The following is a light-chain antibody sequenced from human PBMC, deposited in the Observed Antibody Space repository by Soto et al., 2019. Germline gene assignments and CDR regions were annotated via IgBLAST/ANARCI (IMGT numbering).Light chain of an antibody. CDR3: AAWDDSLNGQV. Sequence: QSVLTQPPSASGTPGQRVTISCSGSSSNIGSNTVNWYQQLPGTAPKLLIYSNNHRPSGVPDRLSGSKSGTSASLAISVLQSEDEADYYCAAWDDSLNGQVFGGGTKPTVL. J-gene: IGLJ3*02. V-gene: IGLV1-44*01. CDR1: SSNIGSNT. CDR2: SNN.